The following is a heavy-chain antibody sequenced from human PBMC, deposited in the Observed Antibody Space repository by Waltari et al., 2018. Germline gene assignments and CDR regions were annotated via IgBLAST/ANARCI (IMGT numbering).Heavy chain of an antibody. CDR2: INNDGTTT. V-gene: IGHV3-74*01. CDR1: GFTFSNYW. D-gene: IGHD3-16*01. J-gene: IGHJ4*02. Sequence: EVQLVESGGGLVQPGGSLRLSCVASGFTFSNYWMHWVRQAPGKGLVWVSRINNDGTTTTYADSVTGRFTISRDNAKNSLYLQMNSLRAGDTALYYCVRDRGWGNYFDYWGQGTLVTVSS. CDR3: VRDRGWGNYFDY.